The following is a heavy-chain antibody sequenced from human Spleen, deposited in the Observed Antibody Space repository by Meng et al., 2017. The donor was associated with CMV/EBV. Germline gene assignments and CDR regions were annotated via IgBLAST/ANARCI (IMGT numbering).Heavy chain of an antibody. CDR3: ASSLAAAGPYYYYYGMDV. V-gene: IGHV3-72*01. J-gene: IGHJ6*02. D-gene: IGHD6-13*01. CDR1: GFTFSDHY. Sequence: SLKISCAASGFTFSDHYMDWVRQAPGKGLEWVGRTRNKANSYTTEYAAPVKGRFTISRDDSKNSQYLKMNSLKNEDTAVYYCASSLAAAGPYYYYYGMDVWGQGTTVTVSS. CDR2: TRNKANSYTT.